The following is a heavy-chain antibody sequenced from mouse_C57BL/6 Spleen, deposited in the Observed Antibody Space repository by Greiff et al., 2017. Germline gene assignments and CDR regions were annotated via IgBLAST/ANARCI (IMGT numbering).Heavy chain of an antibody. V-gene: IGHV1-50*01. D-gene: IGHD3-2*02. J-gene: IGHJ3*01. CDR1: GYTFTSYW. CDR3: ARGGAQATTY. CDR2: IDPSDSYT. Sequence: VQLQQPGAELVKPGASVKLSCKASGYTFTSYWMQWVKQRPGQGLEWIGEIDPSDSYTNYNQKFKGKATLTVDTSSSPAYMQLSSLTSEDSAVYYCARGGAQATTYWGQGTLVTVSA.